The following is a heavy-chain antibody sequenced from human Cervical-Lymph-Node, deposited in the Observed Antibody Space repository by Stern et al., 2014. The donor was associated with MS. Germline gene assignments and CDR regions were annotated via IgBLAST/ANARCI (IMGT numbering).Heavy chain of an antibody. CDR3: ARDAPKITMMDY. Sequence: EVQLVESGGGLVKPGGSLRLSCAASGFTFSSYSMNWVRQAPGKGLEWVSSISSSSSYIYYADSVKGRFTISRDNAKNSLYLQMNSLRAEDTAVYYCARDAPKITMMDYWGQGTLVTVSS. D-gene: IGHD3-22*01. CDR1: GFTFSSYS. V-gene: IGHV3-21*01. J-gene: IGHJ4*02. CDR2: ISSSSSYI.